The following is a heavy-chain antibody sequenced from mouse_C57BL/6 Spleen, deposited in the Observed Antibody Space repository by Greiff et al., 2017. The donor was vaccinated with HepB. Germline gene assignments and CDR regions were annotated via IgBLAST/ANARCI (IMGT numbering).Heavy chain of an antibody. J-gene: IGHJ3*01. CDR1: GYTFTSYW. D-gene: IGHD1-1*01. CDR3: ASYYYGRFAY. Sequence: QVQLQHPGAELVKPGASVKLSCKASGYTFTSYWMQWVKQRPGQGLEWIGEIDPSDSYTNYNQKFKGKATLTVDTSSSTAYMQLSSLTSEDSAVYYCASYYYGRFAYWGQGTLVTVSA. V-gene: IGHV1-50*01. CDR2: IDPSDSYT.